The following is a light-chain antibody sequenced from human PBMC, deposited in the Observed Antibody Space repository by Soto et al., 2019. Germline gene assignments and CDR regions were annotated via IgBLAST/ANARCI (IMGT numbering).Light chain of an antibody. CDR3: SSYTSRSTGV. J-gene: IGLJ2*01. CDR2: DVS. Sequence: QSAQTQPASVSGSPGQSITISCTGTSSDVGGYNYVSWYQQHPGKAPKLMIYDVSNRPSGVSNRFSGSTSGNTASLTISGLQADDEADYYCSSYTSRSTGVVGGGTKLTVL. CDR1: SSDVGGYNY. V-gene: IGLV2-14*01.